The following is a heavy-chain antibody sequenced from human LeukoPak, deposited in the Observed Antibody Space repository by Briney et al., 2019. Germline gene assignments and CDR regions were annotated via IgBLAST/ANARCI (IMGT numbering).Heavy chain of an antibody. J-gene: IGHJ4*02. V-gene: IGHV3-30*03. CDR2: ISYGGSNK. CDR1: GFTFSSYG. Sequence: GGSLRLSCAASGFTFSSYGMHWVRQAPGKGLEWVAVISYGGSNKYYADSVKGRFTISGDNSKNTLYLQMNSLRAEDTAVYYCVILWFGELYSFDYWGQGTLVTVSS. CDR3: VILWFGELYSFDY. D-gene: IGHD3-10*01.